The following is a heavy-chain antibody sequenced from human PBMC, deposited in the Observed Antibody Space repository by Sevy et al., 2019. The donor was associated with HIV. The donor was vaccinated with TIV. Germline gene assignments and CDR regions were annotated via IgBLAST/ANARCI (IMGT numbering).Heavy chain of an antibody. Sequence: GGSLILSCAASGFTFSRYWMSWVRHAPGKGLEWVANIKQDGSEKYYVDSVRGRFTISRDNAKNSFYLQMNSLRAEDTAVYYCARDDDWARDYWGQGTLVTVSS. V-gene: IGHV3-7*01. CDR1: GFTFSRYW. CDR3: ARDDDWARDY. D-gene: IGHD3-16*01. CDR2: IKQDGSEK. J-gene: IGHJ4*02.